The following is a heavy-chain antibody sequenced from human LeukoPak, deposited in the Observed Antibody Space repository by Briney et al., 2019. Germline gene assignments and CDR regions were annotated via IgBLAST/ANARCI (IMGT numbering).Heavy chain of an antibody. CDR3: AKDFAYRFLEWPHGLDY. V-gene: IGHV3-23*01. CDR1: GLTFRNHA. Sequence: GGSLRLSCAASGLTFRNHAIHWVRQAPGKGLEWVSIISGGGDSTSYSDSVKGRFTISRDNSKNTVYLQMNSLRVDDTAVYYCAKDFAYRFLEWPHGLDYWGQGILVTVSS. D-gene: IGHD3-3*01. J-gene: IGHJ4*02. CDR2: ISGGGDST.